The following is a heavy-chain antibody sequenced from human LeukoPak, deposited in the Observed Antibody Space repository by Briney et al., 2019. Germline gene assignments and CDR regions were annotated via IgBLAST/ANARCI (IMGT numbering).Heavy chain of an antibody. V-gene: IGHV1-3*01. J-gene: IGHJ6*03. CDR1: GYTFTNYA. D-gene: IGHD1-26*01. CDR2: INAGNGKT. Sequence: ASVKVSCKGSGYTFTNYAMHWVRQAPGQRLEWMGWINAGNGKTKYSQNFQGRVTITRDTSATTAYMELSSLRAEDTAVYYCAKDSELLGYYYMDVWGKGTTVTVSS. CDR3: AKDSELLGYYYMDV.